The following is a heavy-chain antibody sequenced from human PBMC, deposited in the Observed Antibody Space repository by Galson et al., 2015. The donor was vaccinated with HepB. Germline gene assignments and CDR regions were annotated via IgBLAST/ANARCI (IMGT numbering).Heavy chain of an antibody. V-gene: IGHV1-18*01. CDR3: TRDRLSGTYRGWFDP. CDR1: GYTFTSYA. D-gene: IGHD1-26*01. J-gene: IGHJ5*02. CDR2: ISGYNGDT. Sequence: SVKVSCKASGYTFTSYAFSWVRQAPGQGLEWMGWISGYNGDTNYAQKFWGRVTMTTDTSSTTAYMELRSLTSDDTAVYYCTRDRLSGTYRGWFDPWGQGSLVTVSS.